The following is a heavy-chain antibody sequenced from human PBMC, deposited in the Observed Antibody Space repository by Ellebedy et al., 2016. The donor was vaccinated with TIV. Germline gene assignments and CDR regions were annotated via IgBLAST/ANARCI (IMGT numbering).Heavy chain of an antibody. Sequence: MPSETLSLTCSVSGDSISSTTYYWGWIRQPPGKGLEWIGHSHHSGTTYSNPSLESRVTISVDTTKNQFSLSLTSVTAADTAVYYCARRGLLWFAGSPGEWFDPWGQGTLVSVSS. CDR1: GDSISSTTYY. J-gene: IGHJ5*02. CDR2: SHHSGTT. CDR3: ARRGLLWFAGSPGEWFDP. V-gene: IGHV4-39*01. D-gene: IGHD3-10*01.